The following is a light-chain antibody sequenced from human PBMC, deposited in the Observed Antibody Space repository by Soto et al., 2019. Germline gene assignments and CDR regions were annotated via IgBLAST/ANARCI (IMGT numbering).Light chain of an antibody. Sequence: QSALTQPRSVSGPPGQSVSISCSGNSSDVGTYNYVSWYQQHPGKAPKLMIYDVSKRPSGVPDRFSGSKSGNTASLTISGLQADDEADYYCCSYAGGYTHAVFGGGTKLTVL. CDR1: SSDVGTYNY. CDR3: CSYAGGYTHAV. V-gene: IGLV2-11*01. CDR2: DVS. J-gene: IGLJ2*01.